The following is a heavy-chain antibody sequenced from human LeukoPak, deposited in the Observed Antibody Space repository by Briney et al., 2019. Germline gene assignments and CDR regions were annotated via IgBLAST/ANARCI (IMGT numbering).Heavy chain of an antibody. J-gene: IGHJ4*02. D-gene: IGHD3-22*01. V-gene: IGHV3-21*01. CDR2: ISSSSTYI. Sequence: GGSLRLSCAASGFSFSTYSMDWVRQAPGQGLEWVSSISSSSTYIYYADSVKGRFTISRDNARNLLYLQMNSLRAEDTAVYYCARDSGYSSGYYHGRWGQGTLVTVSS. CDR1: GFSFSTYS. CDR3: ARDSGYSSGYYHGR.